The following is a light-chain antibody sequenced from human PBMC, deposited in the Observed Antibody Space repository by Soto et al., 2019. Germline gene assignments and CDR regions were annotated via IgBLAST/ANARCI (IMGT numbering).Light chain of an antibody. CDR1: QSVNSN. J-gene: IGKJ1*01. V-gene: IGKV3-15*01. Sequence: EIMMTQSPVTLSVSPGERATLSCRASQSVNSNLAWYQQKPGQPPRLLIYGASTRATGVPGRFSGSGSGTEFTLTISSLQSEDFAVYYCQQYNDWWTFGQGTRVDIK. CDR3: QQYNDWWT. CDR2: GAS.